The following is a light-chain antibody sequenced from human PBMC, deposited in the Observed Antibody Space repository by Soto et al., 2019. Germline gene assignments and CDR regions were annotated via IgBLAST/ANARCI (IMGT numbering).Light chain of an antibody. V-gene: IGKV1-12*01. CDR3: QQANSFPIT. CDR2: AAS. J-gene: IGKJ5*01. CDR1: QRSSSW. Sequence: DIHITQSPISETPSVGDRDTITCRASQRSSSWLAWYQQKPGKAPKLLIYAASSLQSGVPSRFSGSGSGTDFTLTISSLQPEDFATYYCQQANSFPITFGQGTRLEIK.